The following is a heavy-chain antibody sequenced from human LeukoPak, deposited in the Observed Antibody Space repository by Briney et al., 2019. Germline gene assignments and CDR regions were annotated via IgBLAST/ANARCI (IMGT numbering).Heavy chain of an antibody. V-gene: IGHV3-66*01. CDR3: ARDHHGSGSYPNP. CDR2: IFTNGGT. CDR1: GFTVSSVY. Sequence: GGSLRLSCAASGFTVSSVYISWVRQAPGKGLEWVSVIFTNGGTHYADSVKGRFTISRDNSKNTLYLQMNSLRVDDTAVYYCARDHHGSGSYPNPWGQGTLVTVSS. D-gene: IGHD3-10*01. J-gene: IGHJ5*02.